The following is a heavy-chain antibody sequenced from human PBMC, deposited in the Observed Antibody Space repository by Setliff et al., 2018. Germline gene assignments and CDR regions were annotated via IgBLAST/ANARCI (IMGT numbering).Heavy chain of an antibody. Sequence: SETLSLTCTVSGGSISSSSYYWGWIRQPPGKGLEWIGSIYYSGSTYYNPSLKSRVTISVDTSKNQFSLKLSPVTAADTATYYCARGGPTLTISRVLVVSSFDPWGQGSRVTVSS. CDR2: IYYSGST. CDR3: ARGGPTLTISRVLVVSSFDP. CDR1: GGSISSSSYY. J-gene: IGHJ5*02. D-gene: IGHD3-3*01. V-gene: IGHV4-39*01.